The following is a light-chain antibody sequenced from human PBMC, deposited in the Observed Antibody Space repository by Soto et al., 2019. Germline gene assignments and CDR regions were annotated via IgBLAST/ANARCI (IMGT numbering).Light chain of an antibody. CDR1: SSDVGGYNY. Sequence: QSALTQPRSVSGTPGQSVTISCTGTSSDVGGYNYVSWYQQHPGKAPKLMIYDVSKRPSGVPDRFSGSKSGNTASLTISGLQAEDEADFCCSYAGSINVFGTGTKLTVL. V-gene: IGLV2-11*01. J-gene: IGLJ1*01. CDR2: DVS. CDR3: CSYAGSINV.